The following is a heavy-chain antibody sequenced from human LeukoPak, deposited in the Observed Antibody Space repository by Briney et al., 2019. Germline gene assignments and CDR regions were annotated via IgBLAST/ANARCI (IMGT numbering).Heavy chain of an antibody. J-gene: IGHJ6*03. Sequence: SETLSLTCTVSGDSMSDSYWSWIRQPAGKGLEWIGRIYASGSTNYNPSLKSRVTLSVDTSSNQFSLTLTSVTAADTAVYHWARDIRSHNGPGGYYYYMDVWGKGTTVTVSS. V-gene: IGHV4-4*07. D-gene: IGHD2-8*01. CDR2: IYASGST. CDR1: GDSMSDSY. CDR3: ARDIRSHNGPGGYYYYMDV.